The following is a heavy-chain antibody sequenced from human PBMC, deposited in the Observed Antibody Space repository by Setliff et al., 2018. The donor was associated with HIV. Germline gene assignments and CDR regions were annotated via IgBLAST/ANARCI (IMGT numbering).Heavy chain of an antibody. D-gene: IGHD1-26*01. V-gene: IGHV1-69*08. CDR2: TIPLLDTA. CDR3: ATMGLNGSHWARLDY. CDR1: GDSFNRHT. Sequence: ASVKVSCKVSGDSFNRHTFSWVRQAPGEGLECMGRTIPLLDTADYAQNFQGRVTITADKSTHTVYMELRSLKSEDTAVYFCATMGLNGSHWARLDYWGQGTQVTVSS. J-gene: IGHJ4*02.